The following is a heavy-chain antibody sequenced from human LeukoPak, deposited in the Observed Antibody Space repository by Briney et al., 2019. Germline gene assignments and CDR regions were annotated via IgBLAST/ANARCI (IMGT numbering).Heavy chain of an antibody. D-gene: IGHD4-17*01. CDR1: GFTFSSYA. CDR3: AKDQTIYGDYDY. J-gene: IGHJ4*02. V-gene: IGHV3-30-3*01. CDR2: ISYDGSNK. Sequence: GGSLRLSCAASGFTFSSYAMHWVRQAPGKGLEWVAVISYDGSNKYYADSVKGRFTISRDNSKNTLYLQMNSLRAEDTAVYYCAKDQTIYGDYDYWGQGTLVTVSS.